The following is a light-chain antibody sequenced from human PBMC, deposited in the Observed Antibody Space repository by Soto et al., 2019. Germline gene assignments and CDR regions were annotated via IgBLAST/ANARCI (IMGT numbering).Light chain of an antibody. V-gene: IGLV2-14*01. CDR3: CSYTRTSNHYF. Sequence: LTQSASFSGSPGQSITISCTGTSSDIGGYDYVSWYQQRPGKAPKLMIYEVRYRPSGVSNRFSGSKSGNTDSLTISGLQDEDEAVYYCCSYTRTSNHYFFGSGTKVTVL. CDR2: EVR. CDR1: SSDIGGYDY. J-gene: IGLJ1*01.